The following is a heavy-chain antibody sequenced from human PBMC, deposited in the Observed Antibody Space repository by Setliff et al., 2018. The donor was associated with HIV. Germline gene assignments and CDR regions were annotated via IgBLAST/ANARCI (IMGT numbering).Heavy chain of an antibody. D-gene: IGHD1-1*01. CDR1: GASLIYYY. CDR3: ARGPGGTVPKPLEAFDV. CDR2: VDYSGDS. V-gene: IGHV4-59*01. Sequence: SETLSLTCSVSGASLIYYYWSWIRQPPGKGLEWIGFVDYSGDSNYNPSLQSRVTISRDPSKNQVSLTLTSATVADTALYYCARGPGGTVPKPLEAFDVWGQGALVTVSS. J-gene: IGHJ3*01.